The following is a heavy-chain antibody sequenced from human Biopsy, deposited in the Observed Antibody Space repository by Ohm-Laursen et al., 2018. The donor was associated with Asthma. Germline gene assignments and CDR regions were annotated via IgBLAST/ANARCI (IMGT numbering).Heavy chain of an antibody. Sequence: SQTLSLTCPVSGGSVSTGSCYWSWIRQPPGKGLEWLGYIYYTGGDNYNPSLKSRVTISVDTSKNQFSLRLNSVTAADTAVYYCARGPNYHGSGRAPIGMDVWGQGTTVTVSS. CDR2: IYYTGGD. CDR1: GGSVSTGSCY. D-gene: IGHD3-10*01. V-gene: IGHV4-61*01. CDR3: ARGPNYHGSGRAPIGMDV. J-gene: IGHJ6*02.